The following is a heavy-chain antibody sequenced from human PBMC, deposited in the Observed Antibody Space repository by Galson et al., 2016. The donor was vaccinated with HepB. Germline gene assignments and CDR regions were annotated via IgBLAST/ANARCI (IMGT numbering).Heavy chain of an antibody. CDR3: ARAPPLEGSDYNTQYYCDF. CDR2: ISYDGNYK. J-gene: IGHJ4*02. Sequence: SLRLSCAASGFTFSSDAMHWVRQAPSKGLEWVAVISYDGNYKSYADAVQGRFTISRDNSKNTLFLQMNSLRPEDTAVYYCARAPPLEGSDYNTQYYCDFWGQGTLVTVSS. D-gene: IGHD3-3*01. CDR1: GFTFSSDA. V-gene: IGHV3-30*04.